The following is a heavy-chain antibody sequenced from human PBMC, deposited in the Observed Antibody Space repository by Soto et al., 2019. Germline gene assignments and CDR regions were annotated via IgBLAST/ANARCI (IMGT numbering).Heavy chain of an antibody. Sequence: PSETLSLTCTVSGGSVSSGSYFWSWIRQPPGKGLEWIGYIYYSGSTNYNPSLKSRVTISVDTSKNQFSLKLSSVTAADTAVYYCASYSSGWYDVSYWGQGSLVTV. D-gene: IGHD6-19*01. CDR1: GGSVSSGSYF. CDR3: ASYSSGWYDVSY. J-gene: IGHJ4*02. V-gene: IGHV4-61*01. CDR2: IYYSGST.